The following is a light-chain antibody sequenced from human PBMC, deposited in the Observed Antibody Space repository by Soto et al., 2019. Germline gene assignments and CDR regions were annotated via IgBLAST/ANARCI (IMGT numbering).Light chain of an antibody. V-gene: IGLV2-14*01. CDR3: SSYTDSGSLYV. CDR2: EVS. J-gene: IGLJ1*01. Sequence: QSVLTQPASVSGSPGQSITIPCTGTSSDVGGYNYVSWFQHRPGKAPKLMIYEVSNRPSGVPNRFSASKSGNTASLTISGLQAEDEAYYFCSSYTDSGSLYVFGPGTQVTVL. CDR1: SSDVGGYNY.